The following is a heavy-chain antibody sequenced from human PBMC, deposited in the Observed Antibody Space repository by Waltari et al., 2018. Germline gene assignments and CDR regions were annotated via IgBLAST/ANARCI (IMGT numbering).Heavy chain of an antibody. V-gene: IGHV4-34*01. J-gene: IGHJ3*02. CDR2: INHSGST. Sequence: QVQLQQWGAGLLKPSETLSLTCAVYGGSFSGYYWSWIRQPPGKGLEWIGEINHSGSTNYNPSLKSRVTISVDTSKNQFSLKLSSVTAADTAVYYCARVGTSGYGDYHDDAFDIWGQGTMVTVSS. CDR1: GGSFSGYY. D-gene: IGHD4-17*01. CDR3: ARVGTSGYGDYHDDAFDI.